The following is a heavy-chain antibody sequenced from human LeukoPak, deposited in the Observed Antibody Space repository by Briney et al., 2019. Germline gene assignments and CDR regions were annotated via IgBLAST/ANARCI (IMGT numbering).Heavy chain of an antibody. D-gene: IGHD6-19*01. V-gene: IGHV4-59*01. CDR3: ARDTTIPYRSGYWDV. J-gene: IGHJ4*02. CDR1: GGSISSYY. CDR2: IYYSGST. Sequence: SETLSLTCTVSGGSISSYYWSWIRQPPGKGLEWIGYIYYSGSTNYSPSLKSRVTISVDTSKNQFSLKLSSVTAADTAVYYCARDTTIPYRSGYWDVWGQGTLVTVSS.